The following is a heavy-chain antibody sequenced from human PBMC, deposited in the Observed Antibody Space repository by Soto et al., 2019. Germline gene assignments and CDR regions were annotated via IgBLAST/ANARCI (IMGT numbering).Heavy chain of an antibody. CDR3: ARGSGASQY. D-gene: IGHD7-27*01. V-gene: IGHV1-69*13. Sequence: SVKVSCKASGGTLNTFVLSWVRQAPGQGLEWMGGIIPIFGPADYPQKFQGRVTITADESTNTVYLELSSLRSEDTAVYYCARGSGASQYWGQGTQVTVSS. CDR2: IIPIFGPA. CDR1: GGTLNTFV. J-gene: IGHJ1*01.